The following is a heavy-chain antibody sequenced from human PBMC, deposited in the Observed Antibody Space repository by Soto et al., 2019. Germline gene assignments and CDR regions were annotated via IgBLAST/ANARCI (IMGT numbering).Heavy chain of an antibody. V-gene: IGHV1-69*13. Sequence: SVSVSCKAAGCTFSSYAISWVRQAPGQGLEWMGGIIPIFGTANYAQKFQGRVTITADESTSTAYMELSSLRSEDTAVYYCARDGRYIAAADKYNWFEPWGQGTLVIVSS. CDR2: IIPIFGTA. D-gene: IGHD6-13*01. CDR1: GCTFSSYA. J-gene: IGHJ5*02. CDR3: ARDGRYIAAADKYNWFEP.